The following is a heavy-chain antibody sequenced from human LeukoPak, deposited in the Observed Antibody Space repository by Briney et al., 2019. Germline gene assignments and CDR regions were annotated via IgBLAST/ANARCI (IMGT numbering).Heavy chain of an antibody. V-gene: IGHV1-69*06. CDR1: GGTFSIYA. Sequence: ASVKVSCKASGGTFSIYAISWVRQAPGQGLEWMGGIIPIFGTANYAQKFQGRVTITADKSTSTAYMELSSLRSEDTAVYYCAGDIGRSGDYESADWGQGTLVTVSS. CDR3: AGDIGRSGDYESAD. J-gene: IGHJ4*02. D-gene: IGHD6-19*01. CDR2: IIPIFGTA.